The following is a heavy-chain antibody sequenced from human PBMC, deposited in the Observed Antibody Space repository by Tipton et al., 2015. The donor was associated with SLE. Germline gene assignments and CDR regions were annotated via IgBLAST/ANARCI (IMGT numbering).Heavy chain of an antibody. Sequence: TLSLTCAVYGGSFSGYYWSWIRQPPGKGLEWIGEINHSGSTNYNPSLKSRLTISVDTSKNQFSLKLSSVTAADTAVYYCARGGLGIIDYWGQGTLVTVSS. J-gene: IGHJ4*02. CDR2: INHSGST. D-gene: IGHD7-27*01. CDR3: ARGGLGIIDY. V-gene: IGHV4-34*01. CDR1: GGSFSGYY.